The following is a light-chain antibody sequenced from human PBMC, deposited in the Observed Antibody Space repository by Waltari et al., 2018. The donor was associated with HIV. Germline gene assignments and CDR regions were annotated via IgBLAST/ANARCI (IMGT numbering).Light chain of an antibody. V-gene: IGLV2-14*03. Sequence: QSVLTQPASLSGSPGQSLTISCSGFRSDIGDYNYVSWYQQYEDKVPKLIIYDVKYRPSGVSSRFSGSKSDSAAFLNISGLQTEDEAVYHCSSYTSGSTHVFGTGTVVTVL. CDR1: RSDIGDYNY. CDR3: SSYTSGSTHV. J-gene: IGLJ1*01. CDR2: DVK.